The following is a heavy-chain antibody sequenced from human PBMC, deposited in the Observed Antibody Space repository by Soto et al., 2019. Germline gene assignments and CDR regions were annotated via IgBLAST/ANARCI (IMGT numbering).Heavy chain of an antibody. CDR2: ISPKGTYR. V-gene: IGHV3-11*06. D-gene: IGHD2-21*01. CDR1: GFTFSDYY. Sequence: GGSLRLSCATSGFTFSDYYMSWIRQAPGKGLEFVSYISPKGTYRTYADSVKGRFTISRDNAKNSLYLQVNSLRAEDTAVYYCSRGGGGGLFDLWGQGTLVTVSS. J-gene: IGHJ5*02. CDR3: SRGGGGGLFDL.